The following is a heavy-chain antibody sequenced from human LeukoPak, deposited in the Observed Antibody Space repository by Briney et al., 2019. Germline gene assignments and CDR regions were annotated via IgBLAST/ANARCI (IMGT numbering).Heavy chain of an antibody. CDR3: ARDDSTAYFDY. Sequence: PSETLSLTRAVYGGSFSGYYWSWIRQPPGKGLEWIGEINHSGSTNYNPSLKSRVTISVDTSKNQFSLKLSSVTAADTAVYYCARDDSTAYFDYWGQGTLVTVSS. V-gene: IGHV4-34*01. CDR2: INHSGST. J-gene: IGHJ4*02. D-gene: IGHD4-17*01. CDR1: GGSFSGYY.